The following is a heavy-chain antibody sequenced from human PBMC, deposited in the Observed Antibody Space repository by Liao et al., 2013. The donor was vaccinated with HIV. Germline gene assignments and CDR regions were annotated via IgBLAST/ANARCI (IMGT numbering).Heavy chain of an antibody. Sequence: QVQLQESGPGLVKPSQTLSLTCIVSGGSISSGTYYWNWIRQPAGKGLEWIGRMYISGSTNYNPSLKSRVTMSVDTSKNQFSLKLSSVTAADTAVYYCATFNQPAVPYYMDVWGKGATVTVSS. CDR3: ATFNQPAVPYYMDV. D-gene: IGHD2-2*01. CDR1: GGSISSGTYY. V-gene: IGHV4-61*02. J-gene: IGHJ6*03. CDR2: MYISGST.